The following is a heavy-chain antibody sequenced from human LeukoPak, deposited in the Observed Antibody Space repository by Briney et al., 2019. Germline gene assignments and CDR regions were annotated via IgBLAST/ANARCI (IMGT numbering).Heavy chain of an antibody. J-gene: IGHJ4*02. CDR2: ISPDGRSE. V-gene: IGHV3-30*18. Sequence: GGSLRLSCAGSGFTFRSYGMHWVRQSPGKGLEWLALISPDGRSEYYAGSVKGRFTISRDNSKSTVYLQMNSLRPEDTALYYCAKDYGGVSNFWGQGTLVTVSS. D-gene: IGHD3-16*01. CDR1: GFTFRSYG. CDR3: AKDYGGVSNF.